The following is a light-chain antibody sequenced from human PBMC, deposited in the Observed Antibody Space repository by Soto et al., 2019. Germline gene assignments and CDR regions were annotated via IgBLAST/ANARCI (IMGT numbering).Light chain of an antibody. CDR3: TAWTTSTSMI. Sequence: QSALTQPASVSGSPGQSITISCTGTSSDIGAYNYVSWYQQHPGKAPKLMIYDVNIRPSGGSNRFSGSKSGNTASLTISGLQAEDEADYYCTAWTTSTSMIFGGGTPLTVL. V-gene: IGLV2-14*03. CDR2: DVN. CDR1: SSDIGAYNY. J-gene: IGLJ2*01.